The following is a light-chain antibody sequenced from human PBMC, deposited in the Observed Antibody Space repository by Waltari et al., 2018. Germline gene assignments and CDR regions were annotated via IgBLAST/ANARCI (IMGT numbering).Light chain of an antibody. CDR1: QNISNY. V-gene: IGKV1-33*01. Sequence: DIQVTPPPASLSASVGDSVTITCHASQNISNYLNWYQQKPGKAPKLLIYDASNLETGVPSRFSGSGSGTDFTFTISSLQPEDIATYYCQQYDNPPRTFGQGTKVEIK. CDR3: QQYDNPPRT. J-gene: IGKJ1*01. CDR2: DAS.